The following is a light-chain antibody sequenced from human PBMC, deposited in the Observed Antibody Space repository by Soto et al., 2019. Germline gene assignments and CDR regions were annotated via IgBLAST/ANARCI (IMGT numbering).Light chain of an antibody. CDR3: QQRSDSLT. CDR2: DAS. CDR1: QSISTY. J-gene: IGKJ5*01. V-gene: IGKV3-11*01. Sequence: EIVLTQSPATLSLSPGERATLSCRASQSISTYLAWYQQKPGQAPRLLIYDASNRATGIPGRFSGSGSGTDFTLTISSLEPEDFAVYFCQQRSDSLTFGRGTRLEIK.